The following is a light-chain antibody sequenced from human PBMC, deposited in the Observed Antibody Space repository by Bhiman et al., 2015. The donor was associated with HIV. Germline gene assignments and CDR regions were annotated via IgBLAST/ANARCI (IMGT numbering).Light chain of an antibody. CDR3: GTWDSSLSAGV. J-gene: IGLJ3*02. CDR2: DSN. Sequence: QSVLTQPPSVSAASGQKVTISCSGSSSNIGNNYVSWYQQLPGTAPKLLIYDSNKRPSGIPDRFSGSKSGTSATLGITGLQTGDEADYYCGTWDSSLSAGVFGGGTKLTVL. V-gene: IGLV1-51*01. CDR1: SSNIGNNY.